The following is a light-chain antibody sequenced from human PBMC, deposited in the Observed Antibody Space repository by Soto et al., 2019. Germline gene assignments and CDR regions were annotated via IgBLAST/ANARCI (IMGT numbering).Light chain of an antibody. CDR1: QSVSNY. V-gene: IGKV3-11*01. CDR2: DAS. Sequence: EVVLTQSPATLSLSPGERATLSCRASQSVSNYLAWYQQKPGQAPRLLIYDASSRATGIPDRFSGSGSGTDFTLTISSLEPEDFAVYYCHQRSSWPPITFGQGTRLEIK. J-gene: IGKJ5*01. CDR3: HQRSSWPPIT.